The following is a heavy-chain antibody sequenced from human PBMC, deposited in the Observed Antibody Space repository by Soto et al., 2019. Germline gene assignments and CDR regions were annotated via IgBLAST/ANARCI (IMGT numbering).Heavy chain of an antibody. CDR1: GYSFAGYW. J-gene: IGHJ4*02. CDR2: IDPSDSQT. V-gene: IGHV5-10-1*01. D-gene: IGHD3-3*01. Sequence: PGESLKISCKGSGYSFAGYWITWVRQKPGKGLEWMGRIDPSDSQTYYSPSFRGHVTISVTKSITTVFLQWSSLRASDTAMYYCARQDDFWSGYPGPIDYWGQGTLVTVSS. CDR3: ARQDDFWSGYPGPIDY.